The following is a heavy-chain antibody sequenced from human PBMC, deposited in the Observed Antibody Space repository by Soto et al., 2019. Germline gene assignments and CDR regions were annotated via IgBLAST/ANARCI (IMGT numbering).Heavy chain of an antibody. CDR1: GFTFSDYE. CDR3: AREGGTSSRNYLYYYGMDV. Sequence: GGSLRLSCAASGFTFSDYEINWVRQAPGKGLEWVSYISSSGNTMYYADSVKGRFTISRDNSKKSLYLQMNSLRADDTAVYYCAREGGTSSRNYLYYYGMDVWGRGTTVTVSS. CDR2: ISSSGNTM. J-gene: IGHJ6*02. D-gene: IGHD6-6*01. V-gene: IGHV3-48*03.